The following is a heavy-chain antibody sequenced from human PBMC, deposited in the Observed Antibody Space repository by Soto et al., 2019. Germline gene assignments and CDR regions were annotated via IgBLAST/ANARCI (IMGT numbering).Heavy chain of an antibody. CDR3: ARGPLRDSSGYLSPHFDY. D-gene: IGHD3-22*01. J-gene: IGHJ4*02. V-gene: IGHV1-69*13. CDR2: IIPIFGTA. Sequence: GASVKVSCKASGGTFSSYAISWVRQAPGQGLEWMGGIIPIFGTANYAQKFQGRVTITADESTSTAYMELSSLRSEDTAVYYCARGPLRDSSGYLSPHFDYWGQGTLVTVSS. CDR1: GGTFSSYA.